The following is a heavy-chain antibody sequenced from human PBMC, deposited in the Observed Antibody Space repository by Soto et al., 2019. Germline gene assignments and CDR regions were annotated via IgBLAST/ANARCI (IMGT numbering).Heavy chain of an antibody. CDR3: ARDDVDTAMPYGMDV. V-gene: IGHV1-69*12. J-gene: IGHJ6*02. CDR2: IIPIFGTA. Sequence: QVQLVQSGAEVKKPGSSVKASCKASGGTFSSYAISWVRQAPGQGLEWLGGIIPIFGTANYAQKFQGRVTITADESTSTAYMELSSLRSEDTAVYYCARDDVDTAMPYGMDVWGQGTTVTVSS. CDR1: GGTFSSYA. D-gene: IGHD5-18*01.